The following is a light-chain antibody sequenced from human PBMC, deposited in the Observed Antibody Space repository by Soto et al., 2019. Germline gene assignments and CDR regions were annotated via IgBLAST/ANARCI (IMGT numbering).Light chain of an antibody. V-gene: IGKV3-20*01. CDR1: QSVSSSY. Sequence: EIVLTQSPGTLSLSPGERATLSCRASQSVSSSYLAWYQHKHGQAPRLLIYGASSRATGIPDRFSGSESGTDFTLTISSLEPDDVAVYYCQQYGSSLTWTFGQGTKVEIK. J-gene: IGKJ1*01. CDR2: GAS. CDR3: QQYGSSLTWT.